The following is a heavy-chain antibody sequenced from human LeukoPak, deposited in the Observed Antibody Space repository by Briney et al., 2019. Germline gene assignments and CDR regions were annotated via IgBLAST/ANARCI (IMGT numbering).Heavy chain of an antibody. CDR2: INPSGGST. Sequence: ASVKVSCQASGSPFPSYYMHWVRQAPGQGLEWMGIINPSGGSTSYAQKFQGRVTMTRDTSTSTVYMELSSLRSEDTAVYYCARWHSHGRYFDYWGQGALVTVSS. V-gene: IGHV1-46*01. J-gene: IGHJ4*02. CDR1: GSPFPSYY. D-gene: IGHD2-21*01. CDR3: ARWHSHGRYFDY.